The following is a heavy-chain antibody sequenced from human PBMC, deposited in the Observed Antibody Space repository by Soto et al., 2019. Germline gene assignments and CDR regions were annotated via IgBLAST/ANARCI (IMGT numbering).Heavy chain of an antibody. J-gene: IGHJ4*02. Sequence: QVQLVQSGAEVKKPGSSVKVSCKASGGAFTDYIFDWVRQAPRQGLEWMGGIIPMFGTPKYAQKFQHRVTISADVSTGTAYMELTRLRFDDTAVYYCAGGRDQPPVGLYFESWGEGTRVTVSS. CDR2: IIPMFGTP. V-gene: IGHV1-69*01. CDR3: AGGRDQPPVGLYFES. CDR1: GGAFTDYI. D-gene: IGHD1-26*01.